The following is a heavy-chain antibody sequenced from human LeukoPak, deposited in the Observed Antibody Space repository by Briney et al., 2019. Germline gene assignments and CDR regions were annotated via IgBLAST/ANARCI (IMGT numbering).Heavy chain of an antibody. CDR3: ARETKLMGYSSGLGFNY. Sequence: SQTLSLTCAISGDSVSSNSAAWNWIRQSPSRGLEWLGRTYYRSKWYNDYAVSVKSRITINPDTSKNQLSLNLTSVTAADTAVYYCARETKLMGYSSGLGFNYWGQGTLVTVSS. J-gene: IGHJ4*02. V-gene: IGHV6-1*01. CDR1: GDSVSSNSAA. D-gene: IGHD6-19*01. CDR2: TYYRSKWYN.